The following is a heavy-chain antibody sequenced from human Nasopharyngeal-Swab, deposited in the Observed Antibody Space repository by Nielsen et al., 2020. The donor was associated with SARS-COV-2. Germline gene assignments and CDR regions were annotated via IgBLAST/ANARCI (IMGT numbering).Heavy chain of an antibody. V-gene: IGHV1-46*01. CDR3: ARNIVVVPAAILYYYYAMDV. J-gene: IGHJ6*02. D-gene: IGHD2-2*01. Sequence: ASVKVSCKASGYTFTGYYMHWVRQAPGQGLVWMGIINPTVGSTTYAQKFQGRVTMTRDTSTSTVYMGLSSLRSEDTAVYYCARNIVVVPAAILYYYYAMDVWGQGTTVTVSS. CDR2: INPTVGST. CDR1: GYTFTGYY.